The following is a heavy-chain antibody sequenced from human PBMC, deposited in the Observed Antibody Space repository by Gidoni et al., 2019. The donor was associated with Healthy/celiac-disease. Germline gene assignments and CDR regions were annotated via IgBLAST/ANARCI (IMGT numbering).Heavy chain of an antibody. CDR2: ISYDGSNK. CDR1: GFTFSSYA. D-gene: IGHD6-19*01. CDR3: ARENGRGWYYYYGMDV. J-gene: IGHJ6*02. Sequence: QVQLVESGGGVVQPGRSRRLSCAASGFTFSSYAMHWVRQAPGKGLEWVAVISYDGSNKYYADSVKGRFTISRDNSKNTLYLQMNSLRAEDTAVYYCARENGRGWYYYYGMDVWGQGTTVTVSS. V-gene: IGHV3-30*04.